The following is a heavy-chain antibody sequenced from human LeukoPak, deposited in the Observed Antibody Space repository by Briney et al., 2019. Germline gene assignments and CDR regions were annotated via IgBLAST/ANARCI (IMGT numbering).Heavy chain of an antibody. CDR1: GFTFNNYG. D-gene: IGHD3-10*01. CDR3: ASFPPYMVRTDAFDI. J-gene: IGHJ3*02. V-gene: IGHV3-21*01. CDR2: ISRSSAYI. Sequence: GGTLRLSCAASGFTFNNYGMNWVRQAPGKGLEWVSSISRSSAYIYYADSVKGRFTISRDNAKNSLYLQMNSLRAEDTAVYYCASFPPYMVRTDAFDIWGQGTMVTVSS.